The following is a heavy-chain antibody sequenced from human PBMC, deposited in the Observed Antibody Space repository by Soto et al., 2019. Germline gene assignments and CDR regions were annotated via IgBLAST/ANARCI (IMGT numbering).Heavy chain of an antibody. V-gene: IGHV3-23*01. CDR1: GFTFSSYA. J-gene: IGHJ4*02. D-gene: IGHD3-16*01. CDR2: ISDSGGST. Sequence: EVQLLESGGGLVQPGGSLRLSCAASGFTFSSYAMSWVRQAPGKGLEWVSAISDSGGSTYYAGSVKGRFTISRDNSKNMLYLQMNSLRAEDTAVYYSATPGGWGTYYFDYWGQGTLVTVSS. CDR3: ATPGGWGTYYFDY.